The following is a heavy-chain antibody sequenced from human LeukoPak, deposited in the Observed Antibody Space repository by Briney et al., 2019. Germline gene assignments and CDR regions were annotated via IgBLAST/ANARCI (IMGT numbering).Heavy chain of an antibody. CDR3: ARVGWELIDY. V-gene: IGHV1-2*02. D-gene: IGHD1-26*01. J-gene: IGHJ4*02. Sequence: SSVKVSCKASGYAFTGYYMHWVRQAPGQGLEWMGWINPNSGGTNYAQKFQGRVTMTGDTSISTAYMELSRLRSDDTAVYYCARVGWELIDYWGQGTLVAVSS. CDR1: GYAFTGYY. CDR2: INPNSGGT.